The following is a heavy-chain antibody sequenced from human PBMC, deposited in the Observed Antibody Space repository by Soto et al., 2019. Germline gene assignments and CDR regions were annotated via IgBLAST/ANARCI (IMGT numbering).Heavy chain of an antibody. CDR1: GGSISSYY. Sequence: QAQLQESGPGLVKPSETLSLTCTVSGGSISSYYWSWIRQPPGKGLEWIGYIYYSGSTNYNPSLKSRVTISVDTSKNQFSLKLSSVTAADTAVYYCARSFGYYGSGAAFDYWGQGTLVTVSS. V-gene: IGHV4-59*01. J-gene: IGHJ4*02. CDR2: IYYSGST. CDR3: ARSFGYYGSGAAFDY. D-gene: IGHD3-10*01.